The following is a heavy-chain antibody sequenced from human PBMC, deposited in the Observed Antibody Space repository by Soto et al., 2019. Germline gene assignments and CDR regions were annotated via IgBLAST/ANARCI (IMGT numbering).Heavy chain of an antibody. CDR2: IYPGDSDT. CDR1: GYTFTNYW. CDR3: ARATNSHYCMDV. D-gene: IGHD7-27*01. Sequence: GESLKISCKGSGYTFTNYWIAWVRQMPGKGLEWMGIIYPGDSDTKYSPSFQGQVTISADKSISTAYLQWSSLKASDTAMYYCARATNSHYCMDVWGKGTTVTVSS. V-gene: IGHV5-51*01. J-gene: IGHJ6*03.